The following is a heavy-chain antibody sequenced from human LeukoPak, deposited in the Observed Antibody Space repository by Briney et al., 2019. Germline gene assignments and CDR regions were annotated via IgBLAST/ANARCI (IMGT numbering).Heavy chain of an antibody. V-gene: IGHV3-15*01. CDR3: TTGWGTVTYIDY. CDR2: IKSETDGGTT. J-gene: IGHJ4*02. Sequence: PGGSLRLSCAASGFTFSNAWMSWVRQAPGKGLEWVGRIKSETDGGTTDYAAPVKGRFTISRDDSKNTLYLQMNSLKTEDTAVYYCTTGWGTVTYIDYWGQGTLVTVPS. D-gene: IGHD4-17*01. CDR1: GFTFSNAW.